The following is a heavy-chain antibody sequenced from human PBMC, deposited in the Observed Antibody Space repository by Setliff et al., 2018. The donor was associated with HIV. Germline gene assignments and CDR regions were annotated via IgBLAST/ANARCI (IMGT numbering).Heavy chain of an antibody. Sequence: PSETLSLTCSVSGGSISSDYWSWIRQPPGKALEWIGYISSSGTTNYNPSLRSRVTISMETSNTRFSLWLRSATAADTATYFCARLGRAIDDGGSSLRLDFWGQGMPVTVSS. D-gene: IGHD2-21*01. CDR3: ARLGRAIDDGGSSLRLDF. CDR2: ISSSGTT. J-gene: IGHJ4*02. CDR1: GGSISSDY. V-gene: IGHV4-4*09.